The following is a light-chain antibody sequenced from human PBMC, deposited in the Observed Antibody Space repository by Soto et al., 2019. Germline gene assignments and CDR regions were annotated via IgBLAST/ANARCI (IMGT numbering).Light chain of an antibody. CDR1: QSISSL. CDR2: KAS. CDR3: QQYNTYPVT. J-gene: IGKJ5*01. Sequence: DIQMTQSPATLSASVGDRVTITCRASQSISSLLAWYQQKPGKAPKVLIYKASSLESGVPSRFSGSGSGTEFTLTISSLQPDDFATHYCQQYNTYPVTFGQGTRLEIK. V-gene: IGKV1-5*03.